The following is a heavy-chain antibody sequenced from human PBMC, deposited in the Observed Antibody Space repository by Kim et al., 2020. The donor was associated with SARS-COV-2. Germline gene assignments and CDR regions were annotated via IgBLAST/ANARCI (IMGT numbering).Heavy chain of an antibody. CDR3: AKDLRPSYYDSSGYQGRGFDY. J-gene: IGHJ4*02. D-gene: IGHD3-22*01. CDR1: GFTFSSYA. CDR2: IYSGGSST. V-gene: IGHV3-23*03. Sequence: GGSLRLSCAASGFTFSSYAMSWVRQAPGKGLEWVSVIYSGGSSTYYADSVKGRFTISRDNSKNTLYLQMNSLRAEDTAVYYCAKDLRPSYYDSSGYQGRGFDYWGQGTLVTVSS.